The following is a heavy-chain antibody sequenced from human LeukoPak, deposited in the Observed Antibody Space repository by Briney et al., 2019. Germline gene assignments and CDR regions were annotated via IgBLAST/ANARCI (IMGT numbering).Heavy chain of an antibody. CDR2: IKQDGRKK. CDR1: GFSLSGYY. J-gene: IGHJ4*02. CDR3: AGSSGWILDN. D-gene: IGHD6-19*01. V-gene: IGHV3-7*03. Sequence: GGSLRLSCAASGFSLSGYYMSWVRQTPGKGLEWVANIKQDGRKKFYLDSVKGRFTISRDNAKNPVYLQMNSRRDEDTAVYYCAGSSGWILDNWGQGTLGTVSS.